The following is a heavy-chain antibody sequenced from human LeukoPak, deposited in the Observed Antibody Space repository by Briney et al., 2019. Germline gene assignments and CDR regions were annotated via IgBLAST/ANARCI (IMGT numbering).Heavy chain of an antibody. J-gene: IGHJ4*02. CDR3: AKDYSSGWYLNY. CDR2: ISGGGGST. V-gene: IGHV3-23*01. Sequence: PGGSLRLSCAASGFTFSTYAMSWVRQAPGRGLEWVSGISGGGGSTYYADSVKGRFTISRDNSKNTLFLQMNSLRAEDTAVYYCAKDYSSGWYLNYWGQGTLVTVSS. CDR1: GFTFSTYA. D-gene: IGHD6-19*01.